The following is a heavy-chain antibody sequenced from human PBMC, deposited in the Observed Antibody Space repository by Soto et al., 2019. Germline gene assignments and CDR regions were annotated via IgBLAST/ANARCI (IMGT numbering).Heavy chain of an antibody. CDR3: ARVLPPVATIVHLHDAFDI. Sequence: QPGGSLRLCCAASGFTFSSYGMSWIRQAPGKGLEWVSYISSSGSTIYYADSVKGRFTISRDNAKNSLYLQMNSLRAEDTAVYYCARVLPPVATIVHLHDAFDIWGQGTMVTVSS. J-gene: IGHJ3*02. V-gene: IGHV3-48*04. CDR2: ISSSGSTI. D-gene: IGHD5-12*01. CDR1: GFTFSSYG.